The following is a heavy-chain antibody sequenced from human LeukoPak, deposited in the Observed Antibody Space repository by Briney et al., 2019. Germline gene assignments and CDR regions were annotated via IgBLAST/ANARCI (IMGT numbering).Heavy chain of an antibody. J-gene: IGHJ4*02. CDR1: GFTFSNSW. Sequence: GGSLRLSCAAAGFTFSNSWMSWVRLAPGKGLEWVGNIRQEGSEKQYVDSVKGRFTISRDNAQNSLYLQMDSLRADDTAVYYCAKFGRTTSPVNWGQGTLVTVSS. V-gene: IGHV3-7*01. D-gene: IGHD3-16*01. CDR3: AKFGRTTSPVN. CDR2: IRQEGSEK.